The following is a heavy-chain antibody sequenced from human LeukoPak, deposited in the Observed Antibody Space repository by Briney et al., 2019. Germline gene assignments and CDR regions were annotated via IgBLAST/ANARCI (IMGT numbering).Heavy chain of an antibody. V-gene: IGHV1-8*03. CDR1: GYTFTSYD. Sequence: ASVKVSCKASGYTFTSYDINWVRQATGQGLEWMGWMNPNSGNTGYAQKFQGRVTITRNTSISTAYMELSSLRSEDTAVYYCARSSHCSGGICYFVDYWGQGTLVTVSS. CDR3: ARSSHCSGGICYFVDY. J-gene: IGHJ4*02. CDR2: MNPNSGNT. D-gene: IGHD2-15*01.